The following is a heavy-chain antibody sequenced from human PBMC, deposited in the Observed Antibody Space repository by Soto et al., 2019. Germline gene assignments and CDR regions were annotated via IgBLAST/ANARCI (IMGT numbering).Heavy chain of an antibody. CDR3: GRERQWEPLIY. J-gene: IGHJ4*02. CDR2: VSGYNRNT. Sequence: QVQLVQSGVDVKMPGASVKLSCKTYGYTFTNYGVTWVRQVSGQGLEWIGWVSGYNRNTNYAQKFEDRVIMTTDTSTNTAHMELRRLRSDDTGIYYCGRERQWEPLIYWGRGTLLTVSP. CDR1: GYTFTNYG. V-gene: IGHV1-18*01. D-gene: IGHD1-26*01.